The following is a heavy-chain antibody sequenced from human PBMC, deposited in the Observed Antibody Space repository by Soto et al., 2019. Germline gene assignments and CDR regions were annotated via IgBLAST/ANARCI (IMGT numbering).Heavy chain of an antibody. CDR2: MNPNSGNT. Sequence: QVQLVQSGAEVKKPGDSVKVSCKASGYTFTSYDIHWVRQATGQGLEWIGWMNPNSGNTGYAQRFKGRVPMTRNTSIITAYMELGSLRSEDTAVYYCAREYQLLDLYYYYGMDVWGQGTTVTVSS. CDR1: GYTFTSYD. CDR3: AREYQLLDLYYYYGMDV. D-gene: IGHD2-2*02. V-gene: IGHV1-8*01. J-gene: IGHJ6*02.